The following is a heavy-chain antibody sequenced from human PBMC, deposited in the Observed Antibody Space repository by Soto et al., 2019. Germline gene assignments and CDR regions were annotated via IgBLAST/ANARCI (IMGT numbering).Heavy chain of an antibody. J-gene: IGHJ6*03. D-gene: IGHD6-6*01. CDR2: IKQDGSEK. V-gene: IGHV3-7*01. CDR3: ARDQKAARLYYYYYMDV. CDR1: GFTFSSYW. Sequence: EVQLVESGGGLVQPGGSLRLSCAASGFTFSSYWMSWVRQAPGKGLEWVANIKQDGSEKYYVDSVKGRFTISRDNAKNSLYLQMNSLRAEDTAVYYCARDQKAARLYYYYYMDVWGKGTTVTVSS.